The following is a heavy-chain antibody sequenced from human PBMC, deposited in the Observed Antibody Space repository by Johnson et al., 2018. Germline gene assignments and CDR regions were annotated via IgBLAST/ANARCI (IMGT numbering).Heavy chain of an antibody. J-gene: IGHJ1*01. Sequence: QVQLVQSGGGVVQPGKSXRLSCAASGFTFSNFGMHWVRQVPGKGLEWVATIWSDGSNKYYAESVRGQFTISRDNSKNTLYLQMNSLRAEDTAVYYCARDHEKRALRHAAEYFQHWGQGTLVIVSS. CDR2: IWSDGSNK. CDR3: ARDHEKRALRHAAEYFQH. CDR1: GFTFSNFG. V-gene: IGHV3-33*01.